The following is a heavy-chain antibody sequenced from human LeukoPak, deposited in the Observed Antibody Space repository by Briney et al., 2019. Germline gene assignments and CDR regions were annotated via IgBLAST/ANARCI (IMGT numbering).Heavy chain of an antibody. CDR3: TGGVESGNYLHY. CDR2: IKSKTDSGTT. V-gene: IGHV3-15*01. D-gene: IGHD3-3*01. Sequence: GGSLRLSCAASGFTFSNAKMSWVRQAPGKGLEWVGRIKSKTDSGTTDYAAPVKGRFTISRDDSKNTLYLQMITLETEDTAVYYCTGGVESGNYLHYWGQGTLVTVSS. J-gene: IGHJ4*02. CDR1: GFTFSNAK.